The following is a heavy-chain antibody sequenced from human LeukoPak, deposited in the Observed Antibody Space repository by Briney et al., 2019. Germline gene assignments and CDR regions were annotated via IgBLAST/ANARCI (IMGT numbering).Heavy chain of an antibody. D-gene: IGHD2-2*01. CDR2: ISGSGGST. CDR3: AKLDIVVVPAPRGSDV. Sequence: GGSLRLSCAASGFTFSSYAMSWVRQAPGKGLEWVSAISGSGGSTYYADSVKGRFTISRDNSKNTLYLQMNSLRAEDTAVYYCAKLDIVVVPAPRGSDVWGQGTTVTVSS. V-gene: IGHV3-23*01. J-gene: IGHJ6*02. CDR1: GFTFSSYA.